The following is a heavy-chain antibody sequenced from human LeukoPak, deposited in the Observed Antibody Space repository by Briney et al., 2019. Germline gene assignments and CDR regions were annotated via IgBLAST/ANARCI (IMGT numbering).Heavy chain of an antibody. D-gene: IGHD3-22*01. Sequence: GGSLRLSCAASGFTFSDYYMSWIRQAPGKGLEWVSYISSSGSTIYYADSVKGRLTISRDNAKNSLYLQMNSLRAEDTAVYYCASAHYYDSSGYSFDYWGQGTLVTVSS. V-gene: IGHV3-11*01. CDR2: ISSSGSTI. J-gene: IGHJ4*02. CDR1: GFTFSDYY. CDR3: ASAHYYDSSGYSFDY.